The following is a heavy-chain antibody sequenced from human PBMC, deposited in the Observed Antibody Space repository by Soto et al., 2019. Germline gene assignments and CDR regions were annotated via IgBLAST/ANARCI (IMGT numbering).Heavy chain of an antibody. J-gene: IGHJ4*02. CDR2: IRQDGRET. CDR3: AKTDNYGYDY. Sequence: EVQLVASGGGLVQPGGSLRLSCAASGFSFSRYWMSWVRRAPGNGLEWVANIRQDGRETGYVDSEKGRFTISRDNAKNSLYLQMNSLRAEDTALYYGAKTDNYGYDYWGQGTLVTFSS. V-gene: IGHV3-7*03. CDR1: GFSFSRYW. D-gene: IGHD5-18*01.